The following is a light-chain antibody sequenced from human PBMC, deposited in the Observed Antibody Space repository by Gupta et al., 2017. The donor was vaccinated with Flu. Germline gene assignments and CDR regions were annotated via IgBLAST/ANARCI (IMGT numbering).Light chain of an antibody. Sequence: QSVLTQPPSASGTPGQRVTISCSGSSSNIGSNTVNWYQQRPGTAPKLLIYSNNQRPSGVPDRFSGSKSGTSASLAISGLQSEDEADDYCAAWDDSLNGPGYVFGTGTKVTVL. J-gene: IGLJ1*01. CDR3: AAWDDSLNGPGYV. V-gene: IGLV1-44*01. CDR1: SSNIGSNT. CDR2: SNN.